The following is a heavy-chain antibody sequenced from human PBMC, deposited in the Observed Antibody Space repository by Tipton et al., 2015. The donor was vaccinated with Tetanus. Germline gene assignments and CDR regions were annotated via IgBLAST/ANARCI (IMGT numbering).Heavy chain of an antibody. Sequence: LRLSCTVSGGSISSGGYYWSWIRQHPGKGLEWIGYIYYSGSTYYNPSLKSRVTISVDTSKNQFSLKLSSVTAADTAVYYCARDLVVVVPAAPFDGYYYYGMDVWGQGTTVTVSS. CDR2: IYYSGST. V-gene: IGHV4-31*02. CDR3: ARDLVVVVPAAPFDGYYYYGMDV. J-gene: IGHJ6*02. D-gene: IGHD2-2*01. CDR1: GGSISSGGYY.